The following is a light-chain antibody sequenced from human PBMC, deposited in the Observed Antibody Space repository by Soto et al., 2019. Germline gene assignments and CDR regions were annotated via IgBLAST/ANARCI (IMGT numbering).Light chain of an antibody. CDR3: QQYGSSPLT. J-gene: IGKJ4*01. V-gene: IGKV3-20*01. CDR2: DAS. CDR1: QSVNSN. Sequence: EIVITQSPATLSLSPGERATLSCRASQSVNSNLAWYQQKAGQAPRLLIYDASSRATGIPDRFSGSGSGTDFTLTISSLEPEDFAFYHCQQYGSSPLTFGGGTKVDIK.